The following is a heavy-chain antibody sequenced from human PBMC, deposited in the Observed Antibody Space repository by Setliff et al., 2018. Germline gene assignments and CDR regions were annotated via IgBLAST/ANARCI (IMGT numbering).Heavy chain of an antibody. CDR3: AAVGIDAGGGWFDP. CDR1: GGFIRDYY. D-gene: IGHD1-26*01. Sequence: PSVTLSCTCTVSGGFIRDYYWNWIRQSPGKGLVWIGYIYYRGTTNYNSSLKSRVTISIDMSKNQFSLKLSSATAADTAVYFCAAVGIDAGGGWFDPGGHGIPVTVSS. CDR2: IYYRGTT. J-gene: IGHJ5*02. V-gene: IGHV4-59*01.